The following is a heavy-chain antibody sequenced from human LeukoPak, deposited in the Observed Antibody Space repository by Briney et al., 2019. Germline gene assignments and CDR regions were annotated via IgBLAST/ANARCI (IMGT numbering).Heavy chain of an antibody. Sequence: PGESLKISCKGSGYSFTSYWIGWVRQMPGKGLEWMGIIYPGDSDTRYSPSFQGQVTISADKSISTAYLQWSSLRASDTAMYYCARGDYYDSSDPALEFDYWGQGTLVTVSS. CDR1: GYSFTSYW. CDR2: IYPGDSDT. V-gene: IGHV5-51*01. CDR3: ARGDYYDSSDPALEFDY. D-gene: IGHD3-22*01. J-gene: IGHJ4*02.